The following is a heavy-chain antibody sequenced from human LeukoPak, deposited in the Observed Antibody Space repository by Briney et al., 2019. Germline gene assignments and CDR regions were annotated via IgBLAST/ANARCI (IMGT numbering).Heavy chain of an antibody. D-gene: IGHD3-10*02. CDR1: GFTFNTYW. Sequence: PGGSLRLSCAASGFTFNTYWMHWVRQAPGKGLVWVSRIDSYGTSTTYADSVKGRFTISRDNSKNTLYLQMNSLRAEDTAVYYCARDYVYAFDIWGQGTMVTVSS. J-gene: IGHJ3*02. V-gene: IGHV3-74*01. CDR3: ARDYVYAFDI. CDR2: IDSYGTST.